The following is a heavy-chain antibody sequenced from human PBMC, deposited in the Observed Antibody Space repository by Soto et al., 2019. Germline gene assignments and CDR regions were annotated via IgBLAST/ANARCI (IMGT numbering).Heavy chain of an antibody. D-gene: IGHD1-7*01. Sequence: QVQLVQSGAEMKKPGASVKVSCKASGYPFTGYHLHWVRQAPGQGLEWMGWINPHAGDTGSAEKFQGRVTMTRDTSISTAYMEVSRLRSDDTAVYYCARVHQLRPRNNWFDSWGQGTLVTVSS. CDR1: GYPFTGYH. J-gene: IGHJ5*01. V-gene: IGHV1-2*02. CDR3: ARVHQLRPRNNWFDS. CDR2: INPHAGDT.